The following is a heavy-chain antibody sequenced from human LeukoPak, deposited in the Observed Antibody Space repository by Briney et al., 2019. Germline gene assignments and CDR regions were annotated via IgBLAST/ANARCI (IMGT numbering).Heavy chain of an antibody. V-gene: IGHV3-9*01. CDR2: VCWNSGNI. J-gene: IGHJ4*02. CDR3: AKARRDNGFDY. D-gene: IGHD1-1*01. Sequence: GRSLRLSCAASGFTFDDYAMHWVRQAPGKGLEWVSGVCWNSGNIGYADSVEGRFTISRDNAKKSLYLQMNSLRTEDTALYYCAKARRDNGFDYWGQGTLVTVSS. CDR1: GFTFDDYA.